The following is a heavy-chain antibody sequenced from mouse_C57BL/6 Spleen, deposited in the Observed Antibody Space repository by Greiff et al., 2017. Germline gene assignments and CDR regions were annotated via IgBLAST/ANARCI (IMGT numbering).Heavy chain of an antibody. V-gene: IGHV1-7*01. J-gene: IGHJ4*01. CDR3: ARTLYYDDAMDY. CDR1: GYTFTSYW. Sequence: VQLQQSGAELAKPGASVKLSCKASGYTFTSYWMHWVKQRPGQGLEWIGYINPSSGYTKYNQKFKDKVTLTADKSSSTAYMQLSSLTYEDSAVYYCARTLYYDDAMDYWGQGTSVTVSS. D-gene: IGHD2-4*01. CDR2: INPSSGYT.